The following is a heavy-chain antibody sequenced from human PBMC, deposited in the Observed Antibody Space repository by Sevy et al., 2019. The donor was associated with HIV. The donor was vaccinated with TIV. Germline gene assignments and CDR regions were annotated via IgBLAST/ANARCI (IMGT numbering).Heavy chain of an antibody. J-gene: IGHJ6*02. CDR2: ISAYNGNT. Sequence: ASVKVSCKASGYTFTSYGISWVRQAPGEWLEWMGWISAYNGNTNYAQKLQGRVTMTTDTSTSTAYMELRSLRSDDTGVYYCATPYDDYPDYYYYYGMDVWGQGTTVTVSS. D-gene: IGHD4-17*01. CDR3: ATPYDDYPDYYYYYGMDV. V-gene: IGHV1-18*01. CDR1: GYTFTSYG.